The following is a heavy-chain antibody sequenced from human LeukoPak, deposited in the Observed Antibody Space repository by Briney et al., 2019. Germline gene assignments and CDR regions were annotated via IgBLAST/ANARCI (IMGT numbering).Heavy chain of an antibody. CDR2: ISYDGSNK. D-gene: IGHD3-3*01. CDR3: ARDSPLGVALDY. V-gene: IGHV3-30*19. Sequence: AGGSLRLSCAASGFTFSHHGMHWVRQAPGKGLEWVAVISYDGSNKYYADSVKGRFTISRDNSKNTLYLQMNSLRAEDTAVYYCARDSPLGVALDYWGQGTLVTVSS. CDR1: GFTFSHHG. J-gene: IGHJ4*02.